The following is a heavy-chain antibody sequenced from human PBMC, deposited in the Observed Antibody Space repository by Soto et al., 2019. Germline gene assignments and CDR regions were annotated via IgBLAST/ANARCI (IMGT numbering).Heavy chain of an antibody. D-gene: IGHD2-15*01. CDR2: INPNSGGT. V-gene: IGHV1-2*02. Sequence: QVQLVQSGAEVKKPGASVKVSCKASGYTFTGYYMHWVRQAPGQGLEWMGWINPNSGGTNYAQKFQGRVTMTRDTSISTAYMELSRLRSDDTAVYYCARDLGYCSGGSCFDFDYWGQGTLVTVSS. CDR1: GYTFTGYY. J-gene: IGHJ4*02. CDR3: ARDLGYCSGGSCFDFDY.